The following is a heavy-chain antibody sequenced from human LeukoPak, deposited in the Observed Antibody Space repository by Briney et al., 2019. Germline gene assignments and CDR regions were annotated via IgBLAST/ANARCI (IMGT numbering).Heavy chain of an antibody. CDR3: AREGVGYYGMDV. D-gene: IGHD2-15*01. CDR1: GYTFTTYG. CDR2: ISAYNGNT. J-gene: IGHJ6*02. Sequence: ASGKVSCKTSGYTFTTYGISWVRQAPGQGLEWMGWISAYNGNTNYAQKLQGRVTMTTDTFTSTAYMELRSLRSDDTAVYYCAREGVGYYGMDVWGQGTTVTVSS. V-gene: IGHV1-18*01.